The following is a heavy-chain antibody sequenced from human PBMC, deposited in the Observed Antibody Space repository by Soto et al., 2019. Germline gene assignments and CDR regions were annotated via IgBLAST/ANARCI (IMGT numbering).Heavy chain of an antibody. J-gene: IGHJ4*02. CDR2: INIDGSST. V-gene: IGHV3-74*01. CDR3: ARVNNWNYPIDY. CDR1: GFTFSRFW. Sequence: GGSLRLSCAASGFTFSRFWMHWVRQAPGKGLVWVSRINIDGSSTSYADSVKGRFTISRDNAKNTLYLQMNSLRADDTAVYYCARVNNWNYPIDYWGQGTLVTVSS. D-gene: IGHD1-7*01.